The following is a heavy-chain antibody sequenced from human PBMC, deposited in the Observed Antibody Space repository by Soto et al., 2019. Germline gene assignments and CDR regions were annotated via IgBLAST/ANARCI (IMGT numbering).Heavy chain of an antibody. CDR3: ARGDRGGSGSPATYYYSGLDD. D-gene: IGHD3-10*01. Sequence: DVQLLESGGHLVQPGGSLRLSCAASGFTFSSYAMSWVRQAPGKGLEWVSSVSAGGDMTYYSDSVKGRFTISRDNSSNGLFLQMNSLRIADPALYYCARGDRGGSGSPATYYYSGLDDWGQGTTVTVS. CDR2: VSAGGDMT. CDR1: GFTFSSYA. J-gene: IGHJ6*02. V-gene: IGHV3-23*01.